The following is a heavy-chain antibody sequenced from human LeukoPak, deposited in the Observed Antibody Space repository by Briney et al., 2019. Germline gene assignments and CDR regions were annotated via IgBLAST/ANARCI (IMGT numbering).Heavy chain of an antibody. CDR1: GDSVSSNSAA. CDR3: ARATPYCSSTSCYGALNY. D-gene: IGHD2-2*01. J-gene: IGHJ4*02. Sequence: SQTLSLTCAISGDSVSSNSAAWNWSRQSPSRGLEWLGRTYYRSKWYNDYAVSVKSRITINPDTSKNQFSLQLNSVTPEDTAVYYCARATPYCSSTSCYGALNYWGQGTLVTVSS. CDR2: TYYRSKWYN. V-gene: IGHV6-1*01.